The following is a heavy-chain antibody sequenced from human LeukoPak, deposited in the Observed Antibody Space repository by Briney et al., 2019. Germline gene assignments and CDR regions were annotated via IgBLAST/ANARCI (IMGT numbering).Heavy chain of an antibody. CDR1: GYTFTSLG. CDR3: ARDQVVGATAGTFDV. Sequence: GASVKVSCKASGYTFTSLGISRVRQAPGQGLDWMGWISAYNGNTNYAQKLQGRVTMTTDTSTSTAYMELESLRSDDTAVYYCARDQVVGATAGTFDVWGQGTLVTVSS. J-gene: IGHJ4*02. D-gene: IGHD1-26*01. CDR2: ISAYNGNT. V-gene: IGHV1-18*01.